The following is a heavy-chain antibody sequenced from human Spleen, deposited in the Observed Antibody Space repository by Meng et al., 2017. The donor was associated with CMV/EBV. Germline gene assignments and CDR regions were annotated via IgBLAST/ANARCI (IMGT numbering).Heavy chain of an antibody. D-gene: IGHD1-26*01. Sequence: GGSLRLSCAASGFTFDNYWMTWVRQAPGKGLEWVANIKQDGSATYYVGSVQGRFRVSRDNANNSLSLQMDSLRAEDTAVYYCARDMAVASGSYYWGQGTLVTVSS. J-gene: IGHJ4*02. CDR2: IKQDGSAT. CDR1: GFTFDNYW. CDR3: ARDMAVASGSYY. V-gene: IGHV3-7*01.